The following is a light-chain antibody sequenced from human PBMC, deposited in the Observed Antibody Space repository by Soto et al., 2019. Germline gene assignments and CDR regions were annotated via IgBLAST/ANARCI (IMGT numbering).Light chain of an antibody. CDR2: GAS. V-gene: IGKV3-20*01. CDR3: QQYGSSQLT. CDR1: QSVSSSY. Sequence: EIVLTQSPGTLSLSPGERATLSCRASQSVSSSYLAWYQQKPGQAPMLLIYGASSRATGIPDRSSGSGSGTDFTLTISRLEPEDFAVYYCQQYGSSQLTFGGGTKVEIK. J-gene: IGKJ4*01.